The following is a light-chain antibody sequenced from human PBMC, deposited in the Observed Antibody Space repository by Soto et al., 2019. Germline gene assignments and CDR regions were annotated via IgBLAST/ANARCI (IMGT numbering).Light chain of an antibody. Sequence: QSVLTQPPSVSGAPGQRVTISCTGSSSNIGAGYDVHWYRQLPGTAPKLLIYGNSDRPSGVPDRFSGSKSGTSASLAITGLQAKDEADYYCQSYDCSLSGVVFGGGTKLTVL. CDR2: GNS. J-gene: IGLJ2*01. CDR3: QSYDCSLSGVV. V-gene: IGLV1-40*01. CDR1: SSNIGAGYD.